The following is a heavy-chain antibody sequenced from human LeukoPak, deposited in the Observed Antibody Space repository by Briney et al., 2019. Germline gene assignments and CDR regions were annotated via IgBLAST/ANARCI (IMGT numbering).Heavy chain of an antibody. D-gene: IGHD5/OR15-5a*01. CDR2: ITDSGVDT. Sequence: GGSLRLSCVASGFAFSTYVMSWVRQAPGKGLECVSAITDSGVDTYYADSVKGRFTISRDNSKNTLFLQMNSLRAEDTAVYYCVSRSSDRAFDYWGQGALVTVSS. J-gene: IGHJ4*02. CDR3: VSRSSDRAFDY. V-gene: IGHV3-23*01. CDR1: GFAFSTYV.